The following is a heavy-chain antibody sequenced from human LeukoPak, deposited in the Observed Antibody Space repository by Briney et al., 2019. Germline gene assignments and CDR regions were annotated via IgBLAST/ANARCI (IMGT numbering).Heavy chain of an antibody. D-gene: IGHD5-24*01. CDR1: GFTFSSYW. V-gene: IGHV3-7*04. CDR3: ARDTGYNTFDY. CDR2: IKEDGSDE. Sequence: GASLRLSCATSGFTFSSYWMSWVRQAPGKGLEWVANIKEDGSDEYYVDSVKGRFTISRANAKNSLYLQMNSLRAEDTAVYYCARDTGYNTFDYWGQGTLVTVSS. J-gene: IGHJ4*02.